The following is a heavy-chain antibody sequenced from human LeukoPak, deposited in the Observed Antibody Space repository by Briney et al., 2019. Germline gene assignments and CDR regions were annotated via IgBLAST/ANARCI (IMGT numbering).Heavy chain of an antibody. CDR3: ATAYYYDSSGYYSRYFDY. V-gene: IGHV1-69*06. CDR2: IIPIFGTA. Sequence: SVTVSCKASGGTFSSYAISWVRQAPGQGLEWMGGIIPIFGTANYAQKFQGRVTMTEDTSTDTAYMELSSPRSEDTAVYYCATAYYYDSSGYYSRYFDYWGQGTLVTVSS. D-gene: IGHD3-22*01. J-gene: IGHJ4*02. CDR1: GGTFSSYA.